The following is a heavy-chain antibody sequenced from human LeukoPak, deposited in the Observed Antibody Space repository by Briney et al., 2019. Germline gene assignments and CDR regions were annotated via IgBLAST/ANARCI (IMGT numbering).Heavy chain of an antibody. CDR1: GFTSTSYW. CDR3: AREDWGPRFDP. V-gene: IGHV3-7*05. CDR2: INHDGTDK. Sequence: QAGRSLRLSCAASGFTSTSYWMTWVRQAPGKGLHWVANINHDGTDKNYADSVKGRFTISRDNAKRSVFLQMNSPRAEDTGLYYCAREDWGPRFDPRGQGTLVTVSS. J-gene: IGHJ5*02. D-gene: IGHD7-27*01.